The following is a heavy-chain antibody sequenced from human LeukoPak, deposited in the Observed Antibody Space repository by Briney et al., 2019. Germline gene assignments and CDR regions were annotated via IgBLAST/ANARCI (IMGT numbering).Heavy chain of an antibody. J-gene: IGHJ4*02. CDR2: IYYSGST. CDR1: GGSISSYY. D-gene: IGHD6-19*01. Sequence: SETLSLTCTVSGGSISSYYWSWIRQPSGKGLEWIGYIYYSGSTNYNPSLKSRVTISVDTSKNQFSLKLSSVTAADTAVYYCARGWSSGWYGNWGQGTLVTVSS. V-gene: IGHV4-59*01. CDR3: ARGWSSGWYGN.